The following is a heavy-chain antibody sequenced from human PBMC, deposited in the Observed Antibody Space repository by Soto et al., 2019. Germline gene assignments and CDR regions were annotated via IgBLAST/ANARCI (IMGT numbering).Heavy chain of an antibody. CDR2: IIPIFGTA. D-gene: IGHD6-19*01. CDR1: GGTFSSYA. Sequence: ASVKVSCKASGGTFSSYAISWVRQAPGQVLEWMGGIIPIFGTANYAQKFQGRVTITADKSTSTAYMELSSLRSEDTAVYYCASPRSGWSLGGMDVWGQGTTVTVSS. CDR3: ASPRSGWSLGGMDV. J-gene: IGHJ6*02. V-gene: IGHV1-69*06.